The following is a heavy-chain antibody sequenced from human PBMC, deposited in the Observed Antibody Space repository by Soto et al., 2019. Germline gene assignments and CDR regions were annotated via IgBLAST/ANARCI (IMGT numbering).Heavy chain of an antibody. CDR1: GGSFSGYY. V-gene: IGHV4-34*01. J-gene: IGHJ4*02. CDR2: MNHSGST. CDR3: ARDKITGLFDY. D-gene: IGHD2-8*02. Sequence: QVQLQQWGAGLLKPSETLSLTCAVYGGSFSGYYWTWIRQPPGTGLEWIGEMNHSGSTNYNPSLKSRVTISVDTSKNQFSLKLTSVTAADTAVYYCARDKITGLFDYWDQGTLVTVSS.